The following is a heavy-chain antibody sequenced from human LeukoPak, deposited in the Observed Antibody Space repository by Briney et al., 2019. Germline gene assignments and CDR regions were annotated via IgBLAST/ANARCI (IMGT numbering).Heavy chain of an antibody. CDR1: GFTFSSYS. V-gene: IGHV3-21*01. Sequence: PGGSLRLSCAASGFTFSSYSMNWVRQAPGKGLEWVSSISSSSSYIYYADSVKGRFTISRDNAKNSLYLQMNSLRAEDTAVYYCAGVRGMDYYMDVWGKGTTVTVSS. CDR3: AGVRGMDYYMDV. J-gene: IGHJ6*03. CDR2: ISSSSSYI. D-gene: IGHD6-13*01.